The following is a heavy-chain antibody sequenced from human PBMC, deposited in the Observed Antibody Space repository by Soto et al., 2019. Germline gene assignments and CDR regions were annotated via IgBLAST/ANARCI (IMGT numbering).Heavy chain of an antibody. CDR2: ISGDGGST. V-gene: IGHV3-43*02. CDR1: GFTFDDYA. J-gene: IGHJ6*02. Sequence: GGSLRLSCAASGFTFDDYAMHWVRQAPGKCLEWVSLISGDGGSTYYADSVKGRFTISRDNSKNSLYLQMNSLRTEDTALYYCAKGGYSYANYYSYGMDVWGQGTTVTVSS. CDR3: AKGGYSYANYYSYGMDV. D-gene: IGHD5-18*01.